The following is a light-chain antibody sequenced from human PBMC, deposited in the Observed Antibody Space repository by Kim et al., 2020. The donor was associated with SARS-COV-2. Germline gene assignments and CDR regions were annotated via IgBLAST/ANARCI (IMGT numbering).Light chain of an antibody. CDR1: QSLLHSNGYNY. CDR3: MQALQTPNT. Sequence: DIVMTQSPLSLPVTPGEPASISCRSSQSLLHSNGYNYLDWYLQKPGQSPQLLIYLGSNRASGVPDRFSGSGSGTDFTLKISRVEAEDVGVYYCMQALQTPNTFGQGTELEI. CDR2: LGS. J-gene: IGKJ2*01. V-gene: IGKV2-28*01.